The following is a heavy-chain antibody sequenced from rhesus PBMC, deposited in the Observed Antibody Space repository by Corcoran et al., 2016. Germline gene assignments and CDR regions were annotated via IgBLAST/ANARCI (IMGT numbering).Heavy chain of an antibody. CDR1: GASISSTNG. V-gene: IGHV4-65*02. CDR3: ARQQNCIGCGCYDYFDS. Sequence: QVQLQESGPGLVKPSETLSLTCAVSGASISSTNGWNWGRRLPGKGLEWSVNVGSYKPNTYPSPTRRGRVTISKATSKNQVFLRLNSVPAADADEYYCARQQNCIGCGCYDYFDSWGQGVLVTVSS. J-gene: IGHJ4*01. CDR2: VGSYKPNT. D-gene: IGHD2-21*01.